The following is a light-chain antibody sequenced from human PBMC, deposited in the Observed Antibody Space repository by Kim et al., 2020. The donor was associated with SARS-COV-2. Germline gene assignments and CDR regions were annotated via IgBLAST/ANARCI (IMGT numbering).Light chain of an antibody. CDR1: SLRSYY. CDR2: GKN. J-gene: IGLJ2*01. V-gene: IGLV3-19*01. Sequence: SSELTQDPAVSVALGQTVRITCQGDSLRSYYASWYQQKPGQAPVLVIYGKNNRPSGIPDRFSGSSSGNTASLTITGAQAEDEADYYCNSLDSSGNHLVVF. CDR3: NSLDSSGNHLVV.